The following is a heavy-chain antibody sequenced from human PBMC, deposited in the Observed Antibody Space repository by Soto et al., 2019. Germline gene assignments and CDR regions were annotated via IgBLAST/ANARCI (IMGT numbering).Heavy chain of an antibody. Sequence: GGSLRLSCEASGFTFSDYWMSWVRQAPGKGPEWVANIKFDGSEKQYVDSVRGRFTISRDNSRSSLSLQMNSLRAGDTAVYYCVKDGGYCSSSSCYAPRNHYFDSWGKGTLVTVFS. CDR3: VKDGGYCSSSSCYAPRNHYFDS. D-gene: IGHD2-2*01. CDR2: IKFDGSEK. V-gene: IGHV3-7*03. CDR1: GFTFSDYW. J-gene: IGHJ4*02.